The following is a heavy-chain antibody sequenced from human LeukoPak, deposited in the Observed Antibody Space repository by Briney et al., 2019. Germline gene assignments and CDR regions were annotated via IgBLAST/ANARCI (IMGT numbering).Heavy chain of an antibody. CDR3: ARVGYDILTGYYEYYYYYGMDV. CDR1: GGSFSGYY. V-gene: IGHV4-34*01. CDR2: INHSGST. Sequence: SETLSLTCAVYGGSFSGYYWSWIRQPPGKGLEWIGEINHSGSTNYNPSLKGRVTISVDTSKNQFSLKLSSVTAADTAVYYCARVGYDILTGYYEYYYYYGMDVWGQGTTVTVSS. J-gene: IGHJ6*02. D-gene: IGHD3-9*01.